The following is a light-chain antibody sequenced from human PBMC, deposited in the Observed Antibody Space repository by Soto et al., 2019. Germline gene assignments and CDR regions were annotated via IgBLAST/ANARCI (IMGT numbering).Light chain of an antibody. V-gene: IGKV3-15*01. CDR3: QQYNNWPRT. Sequence: DIVMTQSPATLSVSPGERATLSCRARQSVSSNVAWYQQKPGQAPRLLIYGASTRATGIPARFSGSGSGTEFPLTISSLQSEDFAVYYCQQYNNWPRTFGQGTNVEIK. CDR1: QSVSSN. CDR2: GAS. J-gene: IGKJ1*01.